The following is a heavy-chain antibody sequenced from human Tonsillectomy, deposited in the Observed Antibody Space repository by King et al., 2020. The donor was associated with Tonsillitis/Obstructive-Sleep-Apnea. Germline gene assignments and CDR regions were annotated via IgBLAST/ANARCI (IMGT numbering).Heavy chain of an antibody. CDR1: GFTFKNYW. D-gene: IGHD6-19*01. CDR2: INKDGSEK. V-gene: IGHV3-7*03. Sequence: QLVQSGGGLGQGGGSLRLSCAASGFTFKNYWMSWVRQAPGKGLEWVANINKDGSEKYFVDSVKGRFTISRDNAKNSLYLEMNSMRAEDTAVYYCARDGCISVADYYFDYWGQGPLVTVSS. J-gene: IGHJ4*02. CDR3: ARDGCISVADYYFDY.